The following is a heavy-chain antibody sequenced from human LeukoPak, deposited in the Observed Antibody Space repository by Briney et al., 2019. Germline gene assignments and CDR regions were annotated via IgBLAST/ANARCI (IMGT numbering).Heavy chain of an antibody. CDR2: IKQDGSEK. Sequence: GGSLRLSCAASGFTFNNYWMIWLRQAPGKGLEWVANIKQDGSEKYYVDSVKGRFTISRDNAKNSLYLQMNSLRAEDTAVYYCARKSPLLRFFHLDAFDIWGQGTMVTVSS. J-gene: IGHJ3*02. D-gene: IGHD3-3*01. CDR1: GFTFNNYW. CDR3: ARKSPLLRFFHLDAFDI. V-gene: IGHV3-7*01.